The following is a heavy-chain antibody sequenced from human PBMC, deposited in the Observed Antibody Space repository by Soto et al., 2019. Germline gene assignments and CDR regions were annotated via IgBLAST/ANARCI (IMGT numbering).Heavy chain of an antibody. CDR1: GYTFTRYT. Sequence: ASVKVCCKASGYTFTRYTMYSVRQAPGQRLECMGWINAGNDNIKYSQKFQGRVTITTDTSASTAYMDLTSLRSEDTAVYYCAIFGGSVAGWGQGTLVTVSS. J-gene: IGHJ4*02. V-gene: IGHV1-3*01. D-gene: IGHD3-10*01. CDR3: AIFGGSVAG. CDR2: INAGNDNI.